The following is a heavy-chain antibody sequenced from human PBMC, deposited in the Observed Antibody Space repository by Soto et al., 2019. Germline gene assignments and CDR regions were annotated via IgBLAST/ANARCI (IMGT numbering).Heavy chain of an antibody. Sequence: QVQLVQSGAEVKKPGASVKVSCKASGYTFTSYDINWVRQATGQGLEWMGWMNPNSGNTGYAQKFQGRVTMTRNTSIRTAYMELSSLRSEDTAVYYCARGPYKSLGTTIFGVVISGCCWFDPWGQGTLVTVSS. D-gene: IGHD3-3*01. CDR1: GYTFTSYD. CDR3: ARGPYKSLGTTIFGVVISGCCWFDP. V-gene: IGHV1-8*01. J-gene: IGHJ5*02. CDR2: MNPNSGNT.